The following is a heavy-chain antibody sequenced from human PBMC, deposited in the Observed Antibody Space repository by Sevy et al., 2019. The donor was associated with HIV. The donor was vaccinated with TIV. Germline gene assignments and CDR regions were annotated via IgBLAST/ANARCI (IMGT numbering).Heavy chain of an antibody. J-gene: IGHJ4*02. Sequence: SETLSLTCTVSGGSISSSSYYWGWIRQPPGKGLEWIGSIYYSGSTYYNPSLKSRVTISVDTSKNQFSLKLSSVTAADTAVYYCARRGIAARPFVYWGQGTLVTVSS. CDR1: GGSISSSSYY. CDR2: IYYSGST. V-gene: IGHV4-39*01. CDR3: ARRGIAARPFVY. D-gene: IGHD6-6*01.